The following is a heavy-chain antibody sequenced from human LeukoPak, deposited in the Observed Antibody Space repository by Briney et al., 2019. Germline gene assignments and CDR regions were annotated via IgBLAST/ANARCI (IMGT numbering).Heavy chain of an antibody. CDR2: IYYSGST. CDR1: GGSISGTNW. CDR3: ARQHYYDSSGCYTFDY. D-gene: IGHD3-22*01. V-gene: IGHV4-4*02. Sequence: SGTLSLTCGVSGGSISGTNWWSWVRQPPGKGLEWIGSIYYSGSTYYNPSLKSRVTISVDTSKNQFSLKLSSVTAADTAVYYCARQHYYDSSGCYTFDYWGQGTLVTVSS. J-gene: IGHJ4*02.